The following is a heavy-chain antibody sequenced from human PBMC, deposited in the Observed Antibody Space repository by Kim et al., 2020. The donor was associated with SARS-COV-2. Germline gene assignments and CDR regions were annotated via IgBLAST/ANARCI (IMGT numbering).Heavy chain of an antibody. CDR1: GGSFSGYY. J-gene: IGHJ3*02. Sequence: SETLSLTCAVYGGSFSGYYWSWIRQPPGKGLEWIGEINHSGSTNYNPSLKSRVTISVDTSKNQFSLKLSSVTAADTAVYYCARGISKRIQLWPRLPDPSMANAFDIWGQGTMVTVSS. CDR2: INHSGST. D-gene: IGHD5-18*01. CDR3: ARGISKRIQLWPRLPDPSMANAFDI. V-gene: IGHV4-34*01.